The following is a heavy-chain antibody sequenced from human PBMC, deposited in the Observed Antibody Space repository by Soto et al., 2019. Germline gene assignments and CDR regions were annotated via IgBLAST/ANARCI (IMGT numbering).Heavy chain of an antibody. V-gene: IGHV3-23*01. CDR3: AKSDSTRPAYFDY. Sequence: PGGSLRLSCAASGFTFSSYAMSWVRQAPGKGLEWVSGISGSGISTYYADSVKGRFTVSRDNSKNTLYLQTNILRVEDTAVYYCAKSDSTRPAYFDYWGQGALVTVSS. CDR2: ISGSGIST. J-gene: IGHJ4*02. CDR1: GFTFSSYA.